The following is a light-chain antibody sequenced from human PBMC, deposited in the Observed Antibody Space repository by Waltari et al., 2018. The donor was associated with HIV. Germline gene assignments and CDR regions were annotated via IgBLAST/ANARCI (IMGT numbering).Light chain of an antibody. CDR3: SSYTRSTTLDAV. CDR2: DVS. CDR1: NSDVGGSNY. Sequence: QSALTQPASVSGSPGQSITISCSGTNSDVGGSNYVSWYQQHPAKAPKLIIFDVSQRPSGISNRFSGSKSGNTASLTISGLQAEDEADYYCSSYTRSTTLDAVFGTGTKVSVL. J-gene: IGLJ1*01. V-gene: IGLV2-14*03.